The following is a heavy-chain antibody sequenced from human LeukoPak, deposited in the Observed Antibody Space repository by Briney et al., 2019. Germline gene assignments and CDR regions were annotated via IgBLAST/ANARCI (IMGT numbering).Heavy chain of an antibody. CDR2: ISAYNGNT. V-gene: IGHV1-18*01. CDR1: GYTFTSYA. D-gene: IGHD7-27*01. J-gene: IGHJ6*03. Sequence: GASVKVSCKASGYTFTSYAMHWVRQAPGQRLEWMGWISAYNGNTNYAQKLQGRVTMTTDTSTSTAYMELRSLRSDDTAVYYCARDSGDLYYYYYYMDVWGKGTTVTVSS. CDR3: ARDSGDLYYYYYYMDV.